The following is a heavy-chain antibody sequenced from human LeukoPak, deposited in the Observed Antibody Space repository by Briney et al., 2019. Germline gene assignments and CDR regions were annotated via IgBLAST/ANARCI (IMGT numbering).Heavy chain of an antibody. J-gene: IGHJ4*02. D-gene: IGHD4-23*01. CDR3: ANNYGGNSGY. CDR1: GFTFSSYG. CDR2: IRYDGSNK. Sequence: GGSLRLSCAASGFTFSSYGVHWVRQAPGKGLEWVAFIRYDGSNKYYADSVKGRFTISRDNSKNTLYLQMNSLRAEDTAVYYCANNYGGNSGYWGQGTLVTVSS. V-gene: IGHV3-30*02.